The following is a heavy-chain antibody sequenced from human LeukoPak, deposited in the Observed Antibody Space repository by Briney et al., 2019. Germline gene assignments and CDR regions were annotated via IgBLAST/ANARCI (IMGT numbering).Heavy chain of an antibody. Sequence: PSETLSLTCAVYGGSFSDYYWNWIRQPPGKGLEWIGEINHSGTTNYNPSLKSRVTISVDTSKNQFPLRLSAVTAAGTAVYHCARGLRLPSRSSPAVPHVWGKGTTVTVSA. CDR3: ARGLRLPSRSSPAVPHV. CDR1: GGSFSDYY. V-gene: IGHV4-34*01. D-gene: IGHD2-2*01. J-gene: IGHJ6*04. CDR2: INHSGTT.